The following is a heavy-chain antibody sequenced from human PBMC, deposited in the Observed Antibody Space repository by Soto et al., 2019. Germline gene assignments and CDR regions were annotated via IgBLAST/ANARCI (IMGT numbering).Heavy chain of an antibody. CDR1: GGSINSDGYS. CDR2: IYHSGST. CDR3: ASGLVTTLHY. J-gene: IGHJ4*02. Sequence: SETLSLTCAVSGGSINSDGYSWSWIRQPPGKGLEWIGYIYHSGSTYYNPSLKSRVTLSVDRSKNQFSLKLSSVTAADTAVYYCASGLVTTLHYWGQGTLVTVS. V-gene: IGHV4-30-2*01. D-gene: IGHD4-17*01.